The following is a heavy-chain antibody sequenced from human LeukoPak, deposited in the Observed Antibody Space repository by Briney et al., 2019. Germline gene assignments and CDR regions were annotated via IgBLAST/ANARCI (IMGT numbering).Heavy chain of an antibody. J-gene: IGHJ6*03. CDR3: ARDGDGYNSGYYYYYMAV. V-gene: IGHV3-21*01. D-gene: IGHD5-24*01. CDR2: ISSSSSYI. CDR1: RFTFSRYS. Sequence: GGSLRLSCAASRFTFSRYSMTWVRQAPGKGLEWVSSISSSSSYIYYADSVKGRFTISRDNAKDSLYLQMNSLRAEDTAVYHCARDGDGYNSGYYYYYMAVWGKGTTVTVSS.